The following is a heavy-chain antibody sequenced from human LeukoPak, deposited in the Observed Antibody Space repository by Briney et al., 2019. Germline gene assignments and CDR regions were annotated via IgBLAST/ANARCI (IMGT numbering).Heavy chain of an antibody. CDR2: IYYSGST. CDR3: ARRRGIAASDLDWFDP. Sequence: SETLSLTCTVSGGSISSSSYYWGWIRQPPGKGLEWIGSIYYSGSTYYNPSLKSRVTISVDTSKNQFSLKLSSVTAADTAVYYCARRRGIAASDLDWFDPWGQGTLVTVSS. V-gene: IGHV4-39*01. D-gene: IGHD6-13*01. CDR1: GGSISSSSYY. J-gene: IGHJ5*02.